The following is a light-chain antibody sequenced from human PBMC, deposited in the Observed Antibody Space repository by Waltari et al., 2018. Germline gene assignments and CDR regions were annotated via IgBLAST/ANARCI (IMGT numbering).Light chain of an antibody. CDR2: DVS. V-gene: IGLV2-14*03. Sequence: QSALTQPASVFGSPGQSITISCTGTSSDVGAYNYVSWYQQHPGKAPKLMIYDVSNRPSGVSNRVSGSKSGNTASLTNSGLQAEDEADYYCSSYTITNTRVFGGGTKVTVL. CDR1: SSDVGAYNY. J-gene: IGLJ3*02. CDR3: SSYTITNTRV.